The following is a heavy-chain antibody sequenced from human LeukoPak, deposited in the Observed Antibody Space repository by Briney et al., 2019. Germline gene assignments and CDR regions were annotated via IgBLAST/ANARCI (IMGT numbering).Heavy chain of an antibody. CDR1: GFTLRSYT. J-gene: IGHJ5*02. D-gene: IGHD1-1*01. CDR3: AKDNSDIERRRGLLARRAPSFGLFDP. CDR2: ISGSGDIT. Sequence: HTGGSLRLSCAASGFTLRSYTMNWVRQAPGKGLEWVSVISGSGDITYYADSVKGRFTISRDNSKNTLYLQINSLRAEDTAIYYCAKDNSDIERRRGLLARRAPSFGLFDPWGQGTLVTVSS. V-gene: IGHV3-23*01.